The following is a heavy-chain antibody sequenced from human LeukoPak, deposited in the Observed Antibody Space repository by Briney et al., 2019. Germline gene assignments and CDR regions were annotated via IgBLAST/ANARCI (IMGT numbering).Heavy chain of an antibody. Sequence: GGSLRLSCAASGFTFSSYEMNWVRQAPGKGLEWVSFISTSSSYIYYADSVKGRFTISRDNAKNSVYLQMNSLRADDTAVYYCARASSSWYYFDYWGQGTLVTVSS. CDR1: GFTFSSYE. D-gene: IGHD6-13*01. CDR2: ISTSSSYI. CDR3: ARASSSWYYFDY. V-gene: IGHV3-21*01. J-gene: IGHJ4*02.